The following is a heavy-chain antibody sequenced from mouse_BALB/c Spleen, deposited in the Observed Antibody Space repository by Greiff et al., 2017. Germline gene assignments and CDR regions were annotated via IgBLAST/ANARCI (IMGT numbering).Heavy chain of an antibody. D-gene: IGHD2-3*01. CDR1: GFTFSSYG. CDR3: ARGWSYAMDY. CDR2: INSNGGST. J-gene: IGHJ4*01. Sequence: DVKLQESGGGLVQPGGSLKLSCAASGFTFSSYGMSWVRQTPDKRLELVATINSNGGSTYYPDSVKGRFTISRDNAKNTLYLQMSSLKSEDTAMYYCARGWSYAMDYWGQGTSVTVSA. V-gene: IGHV5-6-3*01.